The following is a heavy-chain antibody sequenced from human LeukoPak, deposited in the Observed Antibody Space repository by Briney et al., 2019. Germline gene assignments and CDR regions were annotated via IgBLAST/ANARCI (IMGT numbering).Heavy chain of an antibody. CDR1: GFTFSSYA. CDR3: VRGDLRLPRSTPDC. CDR2: ISSNGGST. V-gene: IGHV3-64D*06. Sequence: GGSLRLSCSASGFTFSSYAMHWVRRAPGKGLEYVSAISSNGGSTYYADSVKGRFTISRDNSKNTLYLQMSSLRAEDTAVYYCVRGDLRLPRSTPDCWGQGALVTVSS. J-gene: IGHJ4*02. D-gene: IGHD5/OR15-5a*01.